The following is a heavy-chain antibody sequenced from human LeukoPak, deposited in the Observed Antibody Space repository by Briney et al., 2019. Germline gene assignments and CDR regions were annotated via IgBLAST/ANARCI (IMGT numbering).Heavy chain of an antibody. CDR1: GFTFSDYY. CDR3: ARVDCSSTSCYEFDY. J-gene: IGHJ4*02. CDR2: IRSSGSTI. V-gene: IGHV3-11*04. Sequence: KPGGSLRLSCAASGFTFSDYYMGWIRQAPGKGLEWVSYIRSSGSTIYYADSVKGRFTISRDNAKNSLYLQMNSLRAEDTAVYYCARVDCSSTSCYEFDYWGQGTLVTVPS. D-gene: IGHD2-2*01.